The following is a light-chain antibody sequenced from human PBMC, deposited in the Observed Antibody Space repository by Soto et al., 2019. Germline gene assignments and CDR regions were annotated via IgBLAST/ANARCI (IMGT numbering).Light chain of an antibody. CDR3: QTWGTGIKV. CDR2: VNSDGSH. J-gene: IGLJ2*01. CDR1: SGHSSYA. V-gene: IGLV4-69*01. Sequence: QPVLTQSPSASASLGASVKLTCTLSSGHSSYAIAWHQQQPGKGPRYLMKVNSDGSHNKGDGIPDRFSGSSSGAERSLTISSLQSEDEADYYCQTWGTGIKVFGGGTKLTVL.